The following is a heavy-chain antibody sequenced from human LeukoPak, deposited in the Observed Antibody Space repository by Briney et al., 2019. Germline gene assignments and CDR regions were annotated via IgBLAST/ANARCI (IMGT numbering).Heavy chain of an antibody. Sequence: GGSLRLSCAASGFNLNNAWMSWVRQAPGEGLEWVGRIRSKIDGGATDYAAPVKGRFTISRDDSKNTLYLQINSLKIEDTAMYYCYTSITDYWGQGTLVTVSS. CDR3: YTSITDY. V-gene: IGHV3-15*01. J-gene: IGHJ4*02. D-gene: IGHD2-21*01. CDR1: GFNLNNAW. CDR2: IRSKIDGGAT.